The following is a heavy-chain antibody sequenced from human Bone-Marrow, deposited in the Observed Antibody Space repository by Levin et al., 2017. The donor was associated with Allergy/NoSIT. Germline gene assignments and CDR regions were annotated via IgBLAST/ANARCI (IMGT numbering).Heavy chain of an antibody. D-gene: IGHD3-10*01. CDR1: GFPFSSYA. CDR2: ISYDGSNK. J-gene: IGHJ6*02. V-gene: IGHV3-30-3*01. Sequence: LSLTCAASGFPFSSYAMHWVRQAPGKGLEWVAVISYDGSNKYYADSVKGRFTISRDNSKNTLYLQMNSLRAEDTAVYYCARDEYYYGSGPSGMDVWGQGTTVTVSS. CDR3: ARDEYYYGSGPSGMDV.